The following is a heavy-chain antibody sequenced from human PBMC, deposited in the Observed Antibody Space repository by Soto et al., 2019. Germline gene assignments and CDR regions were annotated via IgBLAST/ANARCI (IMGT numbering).Heavy chain of an antibody. D-gene: IGHD3-3*01. CDR2: ITGDGKAT. CDR1: GLTVSSSA. Sequence: SESGGGLVQPGGSLRLSCAASGLTVSSSAMTWVRQAPGKGLEWISSITGDGKATYYADSVKGRFKISKDISTNTLFLQMNNLSGEDTATYYCARITRSWGQGTLVTVSS. V-gene: IGHV3-23*01. CDR3: ARITRS. J-gene: IGHJ5*02.